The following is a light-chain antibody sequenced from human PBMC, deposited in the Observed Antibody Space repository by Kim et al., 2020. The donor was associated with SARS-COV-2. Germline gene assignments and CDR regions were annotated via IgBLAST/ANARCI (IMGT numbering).Light chain of an antibody. CDR3: CAYAGSTSLMV. J-gene: IGLJ2*01. Sequence: QSALIQPASVSGSPGQSITISCTGTSRDVGGYNLVSWYQQHPGKAPKLIIYEVSKRPSGVSNRFSAYKSGTTASLTISGLLAGDEATYYCCAYAGSTSLMVFGGGTQLTVL. CDR1: SRDVGGYNL. CDR2: EVS. V-gene: IGLV2-23*02.